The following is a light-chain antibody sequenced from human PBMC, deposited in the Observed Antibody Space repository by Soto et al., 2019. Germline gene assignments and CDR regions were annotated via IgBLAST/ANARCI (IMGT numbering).Light chain of an antibody. J-gene: IGKJ4*01. V-gene: IGKV1-6*01. Sequence: AIQMTQSPDSLSASVGDRVTIACRASQGIRNDLGWYQQKPGQAPKLLIYGTSTLKYGVSSRFSGSGSGTDFSLTSSSVQPEDFGTYYCLQTYIYPLSFGGGTRVEIK. CDR2: GTS. CDR3: LQTYIYPLS. CDR1: QGIRND.